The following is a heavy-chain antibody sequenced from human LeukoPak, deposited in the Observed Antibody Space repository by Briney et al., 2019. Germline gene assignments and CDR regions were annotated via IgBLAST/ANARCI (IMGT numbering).Heavy chain of an antibody. CDR1: GDSMSSYS. D-gene: IGHD3-10*01. V-gene: IGHV4-59*01. J-gene: IGHJ4*02. CDR2: IYNSGST. Sequence: PSETLSLTCTVSGDSMSSYSWSWIRQPPGEGLEWIGYIYNSGSTIYNPSLKSRVTISLDMSKKQFSLKLSSVTAADTAVYYCASDYGSGSYRLDYWGQGTLVTVSS. CDR3: ASDYGSGSYRLDY.